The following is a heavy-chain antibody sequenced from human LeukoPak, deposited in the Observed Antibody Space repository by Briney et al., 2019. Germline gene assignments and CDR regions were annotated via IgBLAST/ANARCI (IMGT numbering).Heavy chain of an antibody. Sequence: ASVKVSCKVSGYTLTELSMHWVRQAPGKGLEWMGGFDPEDGETIYAQKFQGRVTMTEDTSTDTAYMELSSLRSEDTAVYYCATPHLYDSSGHEAFDIWGQGTMVTVSS. CDR1: GYTLTELS. CDR2: FDPEDGET. D-gene: IGHD3-22*01. CDR3: ATPHLYDSSGHEAFDI. V-gene: IGHV1-24*01. J-gene: IGHJ3*02.